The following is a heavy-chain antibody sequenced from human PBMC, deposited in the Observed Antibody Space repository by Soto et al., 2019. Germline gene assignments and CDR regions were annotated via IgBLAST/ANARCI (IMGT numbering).Heavy chain of an antibody. D-gene: IGHD3-22*01. CDR3: ARVSSDYYGMDV. V-gene: IGHV3-33*01. J-gene: IGHJ6*02. CDR1: ESMFGSYG. Sequence: QVQLVESGGGVVQPGRSLRLSCVASESMFGSYGMYWVRQAPGKGLEWVAVIWYDGSIKHYADSVKGRCTISRDNSKNRLQLQMNSLRAEDTAVYYCARVSSDYYGMDVWGQGTAVIVSS. CDR2: IWYDGSIK.